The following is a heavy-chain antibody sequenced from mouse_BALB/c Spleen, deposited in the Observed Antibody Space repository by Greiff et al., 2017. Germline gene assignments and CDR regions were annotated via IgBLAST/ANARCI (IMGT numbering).Heavy chain of an antibody. CDR3: AKAAALRGYAMDY. V-gene: IGHV14-3*02. J-gene: IGHJ4*01. D-gene: IGHD6-1*01. CDR1: GFNIKDTY. Sequence: VQLKESGAELVKPGASVKLSCTASGFNIKDTYMHWVKQRPEQGLEWIGRIDPANGNTKYDPKFQGKATITADTSSNTAYLQLSSLTSEDTAVYYGAKAAALRGYAMDYWGQGTSVTVSS. CDR2: IDPANGNT.